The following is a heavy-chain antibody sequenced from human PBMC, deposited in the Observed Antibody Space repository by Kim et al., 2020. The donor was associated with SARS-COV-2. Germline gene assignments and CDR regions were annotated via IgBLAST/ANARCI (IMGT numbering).Heavy chain of an antibody. D-gene: IGHD3-22*01. Sequence: KGRFTISRDNSKNTLYLQMNSLRAEDTAVYYCAKNEFVTMIVVVITGIDYWGQGTLVTVSS. V-gene: IGHV3-23*01. J-gene: IGHJ4*02. CDR3: AKNEFVTMIVVVITGIDY.